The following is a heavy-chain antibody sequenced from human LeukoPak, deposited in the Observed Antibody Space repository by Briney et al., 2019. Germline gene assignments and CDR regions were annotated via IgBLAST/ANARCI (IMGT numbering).Heavy chain of an antibody. V-gene: IGHV3-9*01. CDR1: GFTFDDYA. CDR3: AASLNPNLAYWYFDL. Sequence: GGSLRLSCAASGFTFDDYAMHWVRQAPGKGLEWVSGISWNSGSIGYADSVKGRFTISRDNAKNSLYLQMNSLRAEDTAVYYCAASLNPNLAYWYFDLWGRGTLVTVSP. D-gene: IGHD1-14*01. CDR2: ISWNSGSI. J-gene: IGHJ2*01.